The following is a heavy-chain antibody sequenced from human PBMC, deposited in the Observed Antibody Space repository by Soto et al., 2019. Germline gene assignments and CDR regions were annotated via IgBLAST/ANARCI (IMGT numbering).Heavy chain of an antibody. J-gene: IGHJ4*02. V-gene: IGHV3-13*01. CDR1: GFSFSTYD. CDR3: AREAPGCPNGECYNYPDY. Sequence: PGGSLRLSCAASGFSFSTYDFHWVRQPQGKGLEWVSAIGAGGDTYYAGPVKGRFTISRENAKNSVYLQMDSLTAGDTAVYYCAREAPGCPNGECYNYPDYWGQGTLVTVSS. D-gene: IGHD2-8*01. CDR2: IGAGGDT.